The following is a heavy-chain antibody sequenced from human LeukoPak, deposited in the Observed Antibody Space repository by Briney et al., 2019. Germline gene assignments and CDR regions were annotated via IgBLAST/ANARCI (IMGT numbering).Heavy chain of an antibody. CDR2: ISWNSGSI. D-gene: IGHD6-19*01. J-gene: IGHJ4*02. CDR3: AKALAVAGKEGVYY. Sequence: PGASLRLSCAASDIPFDDYARRLGRLPRGDGLGWVICISWNSGSIGYADSVKGRFTISRDNGKNSLYLQMNSLRGEDTALYDCAKALAVAGKEGVYYWGQGALVTVA. V-gene: IGHV3-9*01. CDR1: DIPFDDYA.